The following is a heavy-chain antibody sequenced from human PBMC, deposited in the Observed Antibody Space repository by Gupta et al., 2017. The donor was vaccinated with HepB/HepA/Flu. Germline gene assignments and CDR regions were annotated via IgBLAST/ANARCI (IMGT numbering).Heavy chain of an antibody. CDR3: AKDSDTYDSVRSYSVGTCDY. D-gene: IGHD3-10*01. V-gene: IGHV3-30*18. CDR1: GITFRSYA. Sequence: QVHLVESGGGVVQPGRSLRVSCAASGITFRSYAMHWVRQDPGEGLEWVAFISDNGSNKYYADSVRGRFTISRDNFKNTVSLQMNSLRAEDTAVYYCAKDSDTYDSVRSYSVGTCDYWGQGTLVTVSS. J-gene: IGHJ4*02. CDR2: ISDNGSNK.